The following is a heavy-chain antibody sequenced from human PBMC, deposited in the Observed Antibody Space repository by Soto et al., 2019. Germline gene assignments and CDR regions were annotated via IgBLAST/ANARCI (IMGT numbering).Heavy chain of an antibody. D-gene: IGHD6-13*01. J-gene: IGHJ6*02. CDR1: GYSFTSYW. CDR2: IYPGDSDT. CDR3: ARQGGSSSCTDYPYYYYGMDV. Sequence: GESLKISCKGSGYSFTSYWIVWVRQMPGKGLEWMGIIYPGDSDTRYSPSYQGQVTISAAKSISTAYLQWSSLKAADTAMYYCARQGGSSSCTDYPYYYYGMDVWGQGTTVTVSS. V-gene: IGHV5-51*01.